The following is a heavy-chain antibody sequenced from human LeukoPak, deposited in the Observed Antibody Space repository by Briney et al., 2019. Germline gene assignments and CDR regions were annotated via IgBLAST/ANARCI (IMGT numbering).Heavy chain of an antibody. D-gene: IGHD5-18*01. CDR2: INPNSGGT. CDR1: GYTFTGYY. Sequence: GASVKVSCKASGYTFTGYYMHWVRQAPGQGLEWMGWINPNSGGTNYAQKFQGRVTMTRDTSISTAYMELSRLRSDDTAVYYCARAIKRGYSYGAADYWGQGTLVTVSS. J-gene: IGHJ4*02. V-gene: IGHV1-2*02. CDR3: ARAIKRGYSYGAADY.